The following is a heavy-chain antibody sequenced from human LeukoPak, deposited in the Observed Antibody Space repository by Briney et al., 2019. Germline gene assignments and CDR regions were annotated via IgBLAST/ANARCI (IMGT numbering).Heavy chain of an antibody. CDR2: IYSGGST. CDR3: ARYDSSGYSSYYGMDV. D-gene: IGHD3-22*01. J-gene: IGHJ6*02. Sequence: GGSLRLSCAASGFTVSSNYMSWVRQAPGKGLEWVSVIYSGGSTYYSDSVKGGFTISRDNSKNTLYLQMNSLRAEDTAVYYCARYDSSGYSSYYGMDVWGQGTTVPVSS. V-gene: IGHV3-66*01. CDR1: GFTVSSNY.